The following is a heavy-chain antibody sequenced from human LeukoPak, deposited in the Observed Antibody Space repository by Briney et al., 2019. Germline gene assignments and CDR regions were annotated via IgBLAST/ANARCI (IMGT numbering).Heavy chain of an antibody. J-gene: IGHJ4*02. CDR1: GCSTSGYY. CDR2: VHYSGSA. CDR3: ARSSATYPEGFDY. Sequence: PSETLSLTCTVSGCSTSGYYWSWIRQPPGKGLEWIGYVHYSGSANYNPSLKSRLTISLDTSKNQFSLKLTSVTAADTAVYYCARSSATYPEGFDYWGQGTLVTVSS. V-gene: IGHV4-59*08. D-gene: IGHD3-3*01.